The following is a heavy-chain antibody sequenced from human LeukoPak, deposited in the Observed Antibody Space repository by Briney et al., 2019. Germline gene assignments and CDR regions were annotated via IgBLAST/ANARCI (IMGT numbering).Heavy chain of an antibody. V-gene: IGHV3-30*03. CDR2: ISYAGSNK. CDR3: ARGLNIVVGYYGMDV. D-gene: IGHD2-15*01. Sequence: PGGSLRLSCAASGFTFSKYGMHWVRQAPGKGLEWVAAISYAGSNKYYADSVKGRFTISRDNSKDTLYLQMNSLRAEDTAVYYCARGLNIVVGYYGMDVWGQGTTVTVSS. CDR1: GFTFSKYG. J-gene: IGHJ6*02.